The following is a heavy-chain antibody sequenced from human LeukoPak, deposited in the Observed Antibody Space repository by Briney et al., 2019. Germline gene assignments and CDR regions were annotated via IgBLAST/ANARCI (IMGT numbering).Heavy chain of an antibody. CDR2: INPNSGGQ. D-gene: IGHD3-10*01. J-gene: IGHJ4*02. Sequence: ASVLVSYKASGYTFTRYYMHGVRQAPRQGREWMGWINPNSGGQHYAHKFQGRVTITRDTSISTAYTELSRLRSDDTAVYCLARDHSGSYLDWGQGTLVTVSS. CDR1: GYTFTRYY. CDR3: ARDHSGSYLD. V-gene: IGHV1-2*02.